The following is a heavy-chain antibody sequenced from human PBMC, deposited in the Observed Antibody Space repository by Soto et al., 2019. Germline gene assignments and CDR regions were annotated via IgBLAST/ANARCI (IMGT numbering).Heavy chain of an antibody. CDR1: GGTFSSYA. CDR2: IIPIFGTA. CDR3: AGVRVPASSDYYGMDV. D-gene: IGHD2-2*01. V-gene: IGHV1-69*12. J-gene: IGHJ6*02. Sequence: QVQLVQSGAEVKKPGSSVKVSCKASGGTFSSYAISWVRLAPGEGLEWRGGIIPIFGTANYAQKFQGRVTITADESTSTAYMELSSLRSEDTAVYYCAGVRVPASSDYYGMDVWGQGSTVTVSS.